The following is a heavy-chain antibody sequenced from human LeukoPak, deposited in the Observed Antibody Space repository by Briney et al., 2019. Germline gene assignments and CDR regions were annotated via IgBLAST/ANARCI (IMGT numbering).Heavy chain of an antibody. D-gene: IGHD3-10*01. V-gene: IGHV1-8*01. CDR1: GYTFTSYD. CDR3: ARRGSGSYFGYYYYMDV. CDR2: MNPNSGNT. Sequence: SVKVSCKASGYTFTSYDINWVRQATGQGLEWMGWMNPNSGNTGYAQKFQGRVTMTRNTSISTAYMELSSLRSEDTAVYYCARRGSGSYFGYYYYMDVWGKGTTVTVSS. J-gene: IGHJ6*03.